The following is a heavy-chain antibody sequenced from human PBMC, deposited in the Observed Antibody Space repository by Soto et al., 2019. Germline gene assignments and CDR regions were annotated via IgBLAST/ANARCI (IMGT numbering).Heavy chain of an antibody. CDR2: IWYDGSNK. D-gene: IGHD4-17*01. Sequence: GGSLRLSCATSGFTFSSYGMHWVRQAPGKGLEWVAVIWYDGSNKYYADSVKGRFTISRDNSKNTLYLQMNSLRAEDTAVYYCARDLDDYRFGYWGQGTLVTVSS. J-gene: IGHJ4*02. CDR1: GFTFSSYG. CDR3: ARDLDDYRFGY. V-gene: IGHV3-33*08.